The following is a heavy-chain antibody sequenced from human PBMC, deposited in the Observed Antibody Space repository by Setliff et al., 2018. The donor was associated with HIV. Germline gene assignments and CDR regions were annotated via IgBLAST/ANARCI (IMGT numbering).Heavy chain of an antibody. Sequence: GASVKVSCKASGYTFSDYYLHWVRQAPGQGLEWMGWLNPNSGGTNYAQTFQGRVTMTRDTSISTAYMELSRLRPDDTAVYYCARDGSSTAVAGHVLYAWGQGTLVTVSS. CDR1: GYTFSDYY. CDR2: LNPNSGGT. D-gene: IGHD6-19*01. CDR3: ARDGSSTAVAGHVLYA. J-gene: IGHJ5*02. V-gene: IGHV1-2*02.